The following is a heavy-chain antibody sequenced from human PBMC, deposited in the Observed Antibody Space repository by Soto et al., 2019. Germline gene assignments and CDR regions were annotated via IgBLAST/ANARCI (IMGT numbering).Heavy chain of an antibody. CDR3: AKGYRSYYYGMDV. CDR1: GFTFSSYG. J-gene: IGHJ6*02. Sequence: QVQLVESGGGVVQPGRSLRLSCAASGFTFSSYGMHWVRQAPGKGLEWVAVISYDGSNKYCADSVKGRFTISRDNSKNTLYLQMNSLRAEDTAVYYGAKGYRSYYYGMDVWGQGTTVTVSS. V-gene: IGHV3-30*18. CDR2: ISYDGSNK. D-gene: IGHD4-4*01.